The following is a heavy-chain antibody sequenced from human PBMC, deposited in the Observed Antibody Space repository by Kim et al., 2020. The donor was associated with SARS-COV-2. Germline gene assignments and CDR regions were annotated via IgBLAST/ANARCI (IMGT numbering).Heavy chain of an antibody. CDR2: IMPIFGTT. Sequence: SVKVSCKASGDALSNYAISWVRQAPGQGLEWMGEIMPIFGTTKYAQKFQDRFTITADGSTNTAYMELSRLTSEDTAVYYCAKPTGNMDVWGQGTTIFVSS. CDR3: AKPTGNMDV. J-gene: IGHJ6*02. CDR1: GDALSNYA. V-gene: IGHV1-69*13.